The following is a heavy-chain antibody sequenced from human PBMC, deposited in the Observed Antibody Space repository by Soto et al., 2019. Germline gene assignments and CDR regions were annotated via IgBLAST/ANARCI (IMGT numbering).Heavy chain of an antibody. J-gene: IGHJ6*02. V-gene: IGHV3-30*03. CDR3: ARDLGVLLWFGELLSPSGYYYYYGMDV. CDR1: GFTFSSYG. CDR2: ISYDGSTI. D-gene: IGHD3-10*01. Sequence: PGGSLRLSCAASGFTFSSYGMHWVRQAPGKGLEWVAVISYDGSTIYYADSVKGRFTISRDNAKNSLYLQMNSLRDEDTAVYYCARDLGVLLWFGELLSPSGYYYYYGMDVSGQGTTVTVSS.